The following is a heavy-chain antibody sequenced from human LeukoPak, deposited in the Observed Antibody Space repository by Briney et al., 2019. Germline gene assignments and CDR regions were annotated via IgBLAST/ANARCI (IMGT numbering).Heavy chain of an antibody. CDR1: GGTFSSYA. CDR3: ARDSSGSLTLGP. V-gene: IGHV1-69*05. Sequence: SVKVSCKASGGTFSSYAISWVRQAPGQGLEWMGGIIPIFGTANHAQKFQGRVTITTDESTSTAYMGLSSLRSEDTAVYYCARDSSGSLTLGPWGQGTLVTVSS. D-gene: IGHD3-22*01. J-gene: IGHJ4*02. CDR2: IIPIFGTA.